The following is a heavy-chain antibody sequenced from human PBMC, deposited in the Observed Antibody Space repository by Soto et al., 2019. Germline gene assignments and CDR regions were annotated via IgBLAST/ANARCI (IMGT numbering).Heavy chain of an antibody. J-gene: IGHJ4*02. CDR2: ISYDGSNK. Sequence: GGSLRLSCAASGFTFSSYGMHWVRQAPGKGLEWVAVISYDGSNKYYADSVKGRFTISRDNSKNTLYLQMNSLRAEDTAVYYCAKEGPAVAGTSAMIYFDYWGQGTLVTVSS. V-gene: IGHV3-30*18. D-gene: IGHD6-19*01. CDR1: GFTFSSYG. CDR3: AKEGPAVAGTSAMIYFDY.